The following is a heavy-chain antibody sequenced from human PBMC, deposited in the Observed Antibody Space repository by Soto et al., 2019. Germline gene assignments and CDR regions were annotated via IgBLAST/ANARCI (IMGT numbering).Heavy chain of an antibody. J-gene: IGHJ4*02. Sequence: SETLSLTCTVSGGSISSNYWSWIRQPPGKGLEWIGYIYYSGSTNYNPSLKSRVTISVDTSKNQFSLKLNSVTAADTAVYYCARGFYDSSGYSDPFDYWGPGTLVTVSS. V-gene: IGHV4-59*01. CDR3: ARGFYDSSGYSDPFDY. CDR1: GGSISSNY. D-gene: IGHD3-22*01. CDR2: IYYSGST.